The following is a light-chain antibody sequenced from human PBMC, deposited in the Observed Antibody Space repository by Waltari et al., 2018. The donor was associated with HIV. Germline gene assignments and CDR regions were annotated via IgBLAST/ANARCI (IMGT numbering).Light chain of an antibody. CDR3: CSYAGSYTFL. CDR2: DVS. J-gene: IGLJ2*01. Sequence: QSALTQPRSVSRSPGHSVPISCTGTSRDVGGYTFVSWYQQHPGKAPKLMIYDVSKRPSGVPDRFSGSKSGNTASLTISWLQAEDEADYYCCSYAGSYTFLFGGGTKLTVL. CDR1: SRDVGGYTF. V-gene: IGLV2-11*01.